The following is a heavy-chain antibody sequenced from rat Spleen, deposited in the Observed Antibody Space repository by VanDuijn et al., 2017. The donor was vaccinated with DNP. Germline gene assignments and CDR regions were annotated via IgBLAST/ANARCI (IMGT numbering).Heavy chain of an antibody. J-gene: IGHJ1*01. CDR3: ALGNMYTTDQRWYFDF. Sequence: EVQVLESGGGLVQPGNSLKLSCATSGFTFSTAWMYWYRQFPEKRLEWVARIKAKSNNYATDYTESVKGRFTISRDDSKSSIYLQMNNLKEEDTAIYYCALGNMYTTDQRWYFDFWGPGTMVTVSS. D-gene: IGHD1-6*01. CDR1: GFTFSTAW. V-gene: IGHV6-6*01. CDR2: IKAKSNNYAT.